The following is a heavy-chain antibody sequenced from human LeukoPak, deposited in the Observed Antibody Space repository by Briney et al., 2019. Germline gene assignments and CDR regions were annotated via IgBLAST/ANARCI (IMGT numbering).Heavy chain of an antibody. CDR3: ARVWHRGAFDI. D-gene: IGHD3-16*01. J-gene: IGHJ3*02. V-gene: IGHV3-53*01. Sequence: GGSLRLSCAASGFTFSSYSMNWVRQAPGKGLEWVSVIYSGGSTYYADSVKGRFTISRDNSKNTLYLQMNSLRAEDTAVYYCARVWHRGAFDIWGQGTMVTVSS. CDR1: GFTFSSYS. CDR2: IYSGGST.